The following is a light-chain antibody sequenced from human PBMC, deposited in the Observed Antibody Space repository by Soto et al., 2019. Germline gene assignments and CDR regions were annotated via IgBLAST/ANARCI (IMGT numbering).Light chain of an antibody. CDR3: QQLNSYPIT. J-gene: IGKJ5*01. V-gene: IGKV1-9*01. CDR2: AAS. CDR1: QGISTF. Sequence: DIQLTQSPSFLSASVGDRVTITCRASQGISTFLAWYQLKPGKAPKLLIYAASTLQSGVPSRFSGSGSGTEFTLTISSLQPEDFATYYCQQLNSYPITFGQGTRLEIE.